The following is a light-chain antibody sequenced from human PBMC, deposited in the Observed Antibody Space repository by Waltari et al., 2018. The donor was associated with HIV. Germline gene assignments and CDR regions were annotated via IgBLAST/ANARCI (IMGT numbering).Light chain of an antibody. Sequence: DIQMTQSPYSLSASVGDRVTIACRASQTISSYLNRYQQKPGKAPELLIYAASSLQSGVPSRFSGSGSGTDFTLTISSRQPEDFATYYCQQSYSTPRTFGQGTKVAT. V-gene: IGKV1-39*01. CDR3: QQSYSTPRT. CDR2: AAS. CDR1: QTISSY. J-gene: IGKJ1*01.